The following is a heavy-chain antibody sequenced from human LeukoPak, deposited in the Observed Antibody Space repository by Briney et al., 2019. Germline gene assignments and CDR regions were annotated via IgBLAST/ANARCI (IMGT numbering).Heavy chain of an antibody. J-gene: IGHJ4*02. D-gene: IGHD3-9*01. V-gene: IGHV4-39*06. CDR1: GGSISSSSYY. CDR3: ARDNPETGTY. CDR2: IYYGGST. Sequence: SETLSLTCTVSGGSISSSSYYWGWIRQPPGKGLEWIGSIYYGGSTYYNPSLKSRVTISVDTSKNQFPLKLSSVTAADTAVYYCARDNPETGTYWGQGTLVTVSS.